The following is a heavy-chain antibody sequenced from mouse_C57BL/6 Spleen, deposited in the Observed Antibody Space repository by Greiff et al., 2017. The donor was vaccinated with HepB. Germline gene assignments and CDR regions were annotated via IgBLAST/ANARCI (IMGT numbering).Heavy chain of an antibody. CDR1: GYSITSGYY. V-gene: IGHV3-6*01. J-gene: IGHJ4*01. D-gene: IGHD1-1*01. CDR2: ISYDGSN. CDR3: ARVGITTA. Sequence: DVQLQESGPGLVKPSQSLSLTCSVTGYSITSGYYWNWIRQFPGNKLEWMGYISYDGSNNYNPSLKNRISITRDTSKNQFFLKLNSVTTEDTATYYCARVGITTAWGQGTSVTVSS.